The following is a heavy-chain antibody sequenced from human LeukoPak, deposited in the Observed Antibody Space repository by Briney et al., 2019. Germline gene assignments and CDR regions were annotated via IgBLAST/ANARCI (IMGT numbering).Heavy chain of an antibody. CDR3: ARYMTTVTGYYYYGMDV. CDR2: IWYDGSNK. CDR1: GFTFSSYG. D-gene: IGHD4-17*01. Sequence: GRSLRLSCAASGFTFSSYGMHWVRQAPGKGLEWVAVIWYDGSNKYYADSVKGRFTISRDNSKNTLYLQMNSLRAEDTAVYYCARYMTTVTGYYYYGMDVWGQGTTVTVSS. V-gene: IGHV3-33*01. J-gene: IGHJ6*02.